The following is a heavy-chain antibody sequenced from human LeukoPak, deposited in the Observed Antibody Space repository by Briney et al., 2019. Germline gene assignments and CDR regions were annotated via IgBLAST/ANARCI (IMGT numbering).Heavy chain of an antibody. CDR3: ARESVRDGYNSFQFDY. D-gene: IGHD5-24*01. Sequence: GGSLRLSCAASGFTFSSYSMNWVRQAPGKGLEWVSYISSSSSTIYYADSVKGRFTISRDNAKNSLYLQMNSLRDEDTAVYYWARESVRDGYNSFQFDYWGQGTLVTVSS. V-gene: IGHV3-48*02. CDR2: ISSSSSTI. J-gene: IGHJ4*02. CDR1: GFTFSSYS.